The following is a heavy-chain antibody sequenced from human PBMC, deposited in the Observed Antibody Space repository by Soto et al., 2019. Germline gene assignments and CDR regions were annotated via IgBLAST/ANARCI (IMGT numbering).Heavy chain of an antibody. CDR1: GFTFSSYA. Sequence: GGSLRLSCAASGFTFSSYAMHWVRQAPGKGLEWVAVISYDGSNKYYADSVKGRFTISRDNSKNTLYLQMNSLRAEDTAVYYCARDPYSYGPKFGYFDYWGQGTLVTVS. CDR2: ISYDGSNK. D-gene: IGHD5-18*01. CDR3: ARDPYSYGPKFGYFDY. J-gene: IGHJ4*02. V-gene: IGHV3-30-3*01.